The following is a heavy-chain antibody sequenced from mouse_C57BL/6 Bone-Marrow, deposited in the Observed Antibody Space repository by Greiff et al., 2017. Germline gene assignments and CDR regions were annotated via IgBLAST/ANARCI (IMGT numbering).Heavy chain of an antibody. CDR3: ARDTTTVVANFDY. CDR1: GYTFTSYW. Sequence: QVQLQQPGAELVKPGASVKLSCKASGYTFTSYWMQWVKQRPGQGLEWIGEIDPSDSYTNYNQKFQGKATLTVDTSSSTAYMQLSSLTSEDSAVYYCARDTTTVVANFDYWGQGTTLTVSS. D-gene: IGHD1-1*01. V-gene: IGHV1-50*01. J-gene: IGHJ2*01. CDR2: IDPSDSYT.